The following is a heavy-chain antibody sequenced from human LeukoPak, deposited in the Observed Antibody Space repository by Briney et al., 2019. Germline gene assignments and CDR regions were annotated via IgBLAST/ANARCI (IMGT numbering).Heavy chain of an antibody. CDR1: GYMFNIYG. CDR3: VRDQYFNVMPGFDD. Sequence: ASVKVSCKASGYMFNIYGISCVRQAPGQGLEWMAWTSVNNGDTKYGQNFQCRVTVTTDKSTSTGYLELRRLRPDDTAVDYCVRDQYFNVMPGFDDWGQGTLVTVSS. V-gene: IGHV1-18*01. J-gene: IGHJ4*02. D-gene: IGHD3-16*01. CDR2: TSVNNGDT.